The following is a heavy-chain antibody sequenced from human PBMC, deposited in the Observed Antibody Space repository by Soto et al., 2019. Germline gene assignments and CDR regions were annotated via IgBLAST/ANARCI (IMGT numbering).Heavy chain of an antibody. CDR3: ARDRIIGPRYSDY. CDR2: IHSSGTT. V-gene: IGHV4-4*07. Sequence: SETLSLTCTVSSGSINSFYWSWIRQPAGQGLEWIGRIHSSGTTNYNPSLKSRVTMSVDTSRSQFSLKLTSVTTADPAVSFCARDRIIGPRYSDYWGQGVLVTVSS. J-gene: IGHJ4*02. D-gene: IGHD1-7*01. CDR1: SGSINSFY.